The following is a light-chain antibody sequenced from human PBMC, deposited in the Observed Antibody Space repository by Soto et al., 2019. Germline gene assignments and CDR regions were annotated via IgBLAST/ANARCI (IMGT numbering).Light chain of an antibody. J-gene: IGKJ4*01. CDR1: HSISGN. CDR3: QQYNNWPLT. V-gene: IGKV3-15*01. Sequence: TQSPGTVSLPSGERATLSCRASHSISGNLAWYQQKPGQVPSLLIYGAFTRATGFPARFSGSGSGTEFTLTISSLQSEDFAVYYCQQYNNWPLTFGGGTKVDIK. CDR2: GAF.